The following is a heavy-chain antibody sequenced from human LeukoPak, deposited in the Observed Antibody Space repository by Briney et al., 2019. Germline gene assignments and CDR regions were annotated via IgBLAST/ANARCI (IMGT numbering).Heavy chain of an antibody. CDR2: IYYSGST. Sequence: SETLSLTCTVSGDSISSYYWSWIRQPPGKGLEWIGYIYYSGSTNYNPSLKSRVTISVDTSTNQFSLKLTSVTAADTAVYYCARTSRHFYGSGTNLTPWPAGMDVWGQGTTVTVSS. CDR3: ARTSRHFYGSGTNLTPWPAGMDV. CDR1: GDSISSYY. D-gene: IGHD3-10*01. V-gene: IGHV4-59*01. J-gene: IGHJ6*02.